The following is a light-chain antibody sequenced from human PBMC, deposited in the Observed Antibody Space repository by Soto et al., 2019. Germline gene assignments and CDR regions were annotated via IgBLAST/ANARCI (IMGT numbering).Light chain of an antibody. Sequence: ALTQFPGTLSSSPGERATLSCRASESVNNNYLAWYQQMPGQAPRLLIYAASSRATGIPDRFSGRGSGTDFTLTISRLEPEDFSVYYCQQYATSPRTFGQGTKVDIK. V-gene: IGKV3-20*01. CDR2: AAS. J-gene: IGKJ1*01. CDR3: QQYATSPRT. CDR1: ESVNNNY.